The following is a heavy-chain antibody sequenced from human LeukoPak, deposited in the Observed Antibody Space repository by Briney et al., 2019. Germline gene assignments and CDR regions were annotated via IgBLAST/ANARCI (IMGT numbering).Heavy chain of an antibody. CDR2: INPSGGST. CDR1: GYTLTSYY. V-gene: IGHV1-46*01. Sequence: ASVKVSCKASGYTLTSYYMHWVRQAPGQGLEWMGIINPSGGSTSYAQKFQGRVTMTTDTSTSTAYMELRSLRSDDTAVYYCAREGGAFDIWGQGTMVTVSS. CDR3: AREGGAFDI. D-gene: IGHD3-16*01. J-gene: IGHJ3*02.